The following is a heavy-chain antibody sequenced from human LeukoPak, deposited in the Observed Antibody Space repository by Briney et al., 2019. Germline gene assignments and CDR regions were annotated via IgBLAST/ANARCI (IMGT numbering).Heavy chain of an antibody. V-gene: IGHV3-23*01. CDR2: IHGSGGGT. J-gene: IGHJ3*02. CDR1: AISFSTYA. CDR3: AKDPNGDYLGAFDS. Sequence: GGSLRLSCTASAISFSTYAMTWLRQAPGKGLEWVSSIHGSGGGTNYADSVKGRFTISRDNSKKTLFLQMNRLRVDDTAVYYCAKDPNGDYLGAFDSWGQGTMVTVS. D-gene: IGHD4-17*01.